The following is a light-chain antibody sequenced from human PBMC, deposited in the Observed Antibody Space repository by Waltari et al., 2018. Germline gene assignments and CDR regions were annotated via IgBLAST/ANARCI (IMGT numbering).Light chain of an antibody. V-gene: IGKV3-15*01. J-gene: IGKJ3*01. Sequence: EIVLTQSPATLSGSPGETVTLSCTASQSVRGNLAWCQQRPGQAPRLLISGTYSRATGIPARFSGSGSDTQFTLTISSLQSEDFAVYYCQHYNEWPPITFGPGTRVDIK. CDR3: QHYNEWPPIT. CDR1: QSVRGN. CDR2: GTY.